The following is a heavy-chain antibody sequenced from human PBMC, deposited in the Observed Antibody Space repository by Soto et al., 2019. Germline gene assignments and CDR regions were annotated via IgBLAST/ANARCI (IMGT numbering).Heavy chain of an antibody. CDR1: GFTFSSSG. J-gene: IGHJ2*01. CDR3: AKMKSGYGSGWGDWYFDL. CDR2: ISYDGSSK. D-gene: IGHD6-19*01. V-gene: IGHV3-30*18. Sequence: QVQLVESGGGVVQPGRSLRLSCAASGFTFSSSGMHWVRQAPGKGLEWVAVISYDGSSKYYADSVKGRFTISRDNSKNTLYLQMNSLRAEDTAVYYCAKMKSGYGSGWGDWYFDLWGRGTLVTVSS.